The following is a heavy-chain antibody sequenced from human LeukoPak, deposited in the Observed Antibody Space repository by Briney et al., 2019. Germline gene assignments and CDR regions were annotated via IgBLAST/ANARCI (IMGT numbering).Heavy chain of an antibody. Sequence: SETLSLTCTVSGDSISTNGYYWGWIRQPPGKGLEWIGSVNYSGTTYYNPSLKSRVTVSADTSRNEISLHLSSVTAADAAVYYCARLPKSSWVYHFDFWGQRTLVTVSP. CDR3: ARLPKSSWVYHFDF. D-gene: IGHD6-13*01. J-gene: IGHJ4*02. CDR1: GDSISTNGYY. V-gene: IGHV4-39*01. CDR2: VNYSGTT.